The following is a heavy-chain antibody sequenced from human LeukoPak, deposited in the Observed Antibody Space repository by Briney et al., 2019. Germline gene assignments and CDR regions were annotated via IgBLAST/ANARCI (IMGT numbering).Heavy chain of an antibody. CDR3: ARDLGQGQQLTFNWFDP. V-gene: IGHV1-69*04. CDR1: GGTFSSYA. Sequence: PVKVSCKASGGTFSSYAISWVRQAPGQGLEWMGRIIPILGIANYAQKFQGRVTITADKSTSTAYMELSSLRSEDTAVYYCARDLGQGQQLTFNWFDPWGQGTLVTVSS. CDR2: IIPILGIA. D-gene: IGHD6-13*01. J-gene: IGHJ5*02.